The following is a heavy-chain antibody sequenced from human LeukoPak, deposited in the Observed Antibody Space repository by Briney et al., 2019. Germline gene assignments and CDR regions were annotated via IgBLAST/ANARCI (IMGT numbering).Heavy chain of an antibody. Sequence: PSETLSLTCTVSGGSISSGGYYWSWIRQPPGKGLEWIGYIYHSGSTYYNPSLKSRVTISVDTSKNQFSLKLSSVTAADTAVYYCARRSSSPGVIDYWGQGTLVTVSS. CDR3: ARRSSSPGVIDY. CDR2: IYHSGST. J-gene: IGHJ4*02. CDR1: GGSISSGGYY. V-gene: IGHV4-30-2*01. D-gene: IGHD6-6*01.